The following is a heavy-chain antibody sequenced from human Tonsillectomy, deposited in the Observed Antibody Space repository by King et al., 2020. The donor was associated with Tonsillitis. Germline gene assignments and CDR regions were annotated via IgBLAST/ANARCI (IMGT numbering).Heavy chain of an antibody. J-gene: IGHJ6*02. Sequence: VQLVQSGGGVVQPGRSLRLSCAASGFTFSSYAMHWVRQAPGKGLEWGAVISFDGSNKDYAASVKGRFTISRDNSKNTLSLQMNSLRTEDTAVYFCARRDGALDYYYYGMDVWGQGTTVTVSS. CDR2: ISFDGSNK. CDR3: ARRDGALDYYYYGMDV. D-gene: IGHD4-17*01. CDR1: GFTFSSYA. V-gene: IGHV3-30-3*01.